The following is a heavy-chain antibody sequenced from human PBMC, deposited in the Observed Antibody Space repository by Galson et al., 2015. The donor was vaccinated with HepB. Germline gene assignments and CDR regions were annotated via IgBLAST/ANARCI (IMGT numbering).Heavy chain of an antibody. J-gene: IGHJ6*02. CDR3: ARALTNVPSCVDV. Sequence: SLRLSCAASGFTFSNHYMHWVRQAPGKGLVWISRINTDGSTTGYADSVKGRFTISRDSAKNTLYLQMNSLRVEDTAVYYCARALTNVPSCVDVWGQGSAVTVSS. V-gene: IGHV3-74*01. D-gene: IGHD2-2*01. CDR2: INTDGSTT. CDR1: GFTFSNHY.